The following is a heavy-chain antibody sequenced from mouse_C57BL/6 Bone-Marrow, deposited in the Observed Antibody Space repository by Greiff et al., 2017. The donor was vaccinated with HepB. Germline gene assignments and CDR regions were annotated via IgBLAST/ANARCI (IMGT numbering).Heavy chain of an antibody. V-gene: IGHV5-17*01. D-gene: IGHD1-1*01. CDR3: ARIPTGAMDY. CDR1: GFTFSDYG. Sequence: EVMLVESGGGLVKPGGSLKLSCAASGFTFSDYGMHWVRQAPEKGLEWVAYISSGSSTIYYADTVKGRFTISRDNAKNTLFLQMTSLRSEDTAMYYCARIPTGAMDYWGQGTSVTVSS. CDR2: ISSGSSTI. J-gene: IGHJ4*01.